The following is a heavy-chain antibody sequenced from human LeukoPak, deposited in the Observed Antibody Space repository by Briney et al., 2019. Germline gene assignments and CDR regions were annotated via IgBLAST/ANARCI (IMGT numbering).Heavy chain of an antibody. CDR2: INPNSGGT. Sequence: GASVKVSCKASGYTFTGYYMHWVRQAPGQGLEWMGWINPNSGGTNYAQKFQGRVTMTRDTSISTAYMELSRLRSDDTAVYYCAILPRSGSYMASNWFDPWGQGTLVTVSS. J-gene: IGHJ5*02. CDR1: GYTFTGYY. D-gene: IGHD3-10*01. CDR3: AILPRSGSYMASNWFDP. V-gene: IGHV1-2*02.